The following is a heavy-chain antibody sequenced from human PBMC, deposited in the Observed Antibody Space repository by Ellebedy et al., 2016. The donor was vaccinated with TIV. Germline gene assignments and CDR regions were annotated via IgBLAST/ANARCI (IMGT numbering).Heavy chain of an antibody. J-gene: IGHJ4*02. V-gene: IGHV3-23*01. CDR3: AIPSGRYGTNY. CDR1: GFTFSKYD. D-gene: IGHD1/OR15-1a*01. CDR2: ISGSGGST. Sequence: PGGSLRLSCATSGFTFSKYDMSWVRQAPGKGPAWVPDISGSGGSTYYADSVKGRFTISRDNSKNTLNLQMNSLGAEDTAVYYCAIPSGRYGTNYWGQGTLVTVSS.